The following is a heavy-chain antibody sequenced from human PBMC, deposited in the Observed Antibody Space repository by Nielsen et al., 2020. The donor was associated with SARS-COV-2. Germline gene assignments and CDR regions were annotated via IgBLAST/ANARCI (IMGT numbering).Heavy chain of an antibody. J-gene: IGHJ4*02. D-gene: IGHD5-24*01. CDR2: IFYRGNT. V-gene: IGHV4-59*01. Sequence: SETLSLTCTLYSGSFNNYYWSWIRQPPGKGLEWIGYIFYRGNTNYNPSLKSRVTISVDTSKNQFSLKVNSVTAADTAVYYCVRIDMATISVDYWGRGTLVTVSS. CDR1: SGSFNNYY. CDR3: VRIDMATISVDY.